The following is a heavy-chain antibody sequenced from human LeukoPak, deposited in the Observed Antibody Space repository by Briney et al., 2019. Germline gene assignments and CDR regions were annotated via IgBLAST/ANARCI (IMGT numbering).Heavy chain of an antibody. CDR2: IYYSGST. V-gene: IGHV4-59*01. CDR1: GGSISSYY. D-gene: IGHD3-9*01. J-gene: IGHJ3*02. CDR3: ARVHYDILTGYPEAFDI. Sequence: SETLSLTCTVSGGSISSYYWTWIRQPPGKGLEWIGYIYYSGSTNYNPSLKSRVTISVDTSKNQFSLKLSSVTAADTAVYYCARVHYDILTGYPEAFDIWGQGTMVTVSS.